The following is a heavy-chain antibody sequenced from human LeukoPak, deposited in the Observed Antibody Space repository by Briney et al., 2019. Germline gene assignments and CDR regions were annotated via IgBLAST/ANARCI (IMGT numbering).Heavy chain of an antibody. D-gene: IGHD6-25*01. Sequence: ASVKVSCKASGYTFTGYYMNWVRQAPGQGLEWMGRINPNSGGTNYAQKFQGRVTMTRDTSISTAYMELSRLRSDDTAVYYCARDIAAGTPRAFDIWGQGAMVTVSS. V-gene: IGHV1-2*06. CDR2: INPNSGGT. CDR1: GYTFTGYY. J-gene: IGHJ3*02. CDR3: ARDIAAGTPRAFDI.